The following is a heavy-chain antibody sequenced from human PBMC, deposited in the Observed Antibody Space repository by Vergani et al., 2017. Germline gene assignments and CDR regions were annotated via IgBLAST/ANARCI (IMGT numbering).Heavy chain of an antibody. D-gene: IGHD2-21*02. Sequence: QVQLVESGGGVVQPGRSLRLSCAASGFTFSSYGMHWVRQAPGKGLEWVAVISYVGSNKNYADAVKGRFTISRDNSKNTPYLQMNSLRAEDTAVYYCAKGVVVTAWGYFDYWGQGTLVTVSS. V-gene: IGHV3-30*18. J-gene: IGHJ4*02. CDR3: AKGVVVTAWGYFDY. CDR2: ISYVGSNK. CDR1: GFTFSSYG.